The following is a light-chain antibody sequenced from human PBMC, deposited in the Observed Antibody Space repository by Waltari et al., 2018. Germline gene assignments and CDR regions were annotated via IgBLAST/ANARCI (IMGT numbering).Light chain of an antibody. V-gene: IGKV1-39*01. CDR1: QTINYY. CDR2: AAS. Sequence: DIQVTQPPSSLSASVGDRVTITCRASQTINYYLNWYQQKPGKAPKLLIYAASRLHSGAPSRFSGTVSGTEFTLTISSLQPEDFATYFCQQSYSVPFTFGPGTKVDIK. J-gene: IGKJ3*01. CDR3: QQSYSVPFT.